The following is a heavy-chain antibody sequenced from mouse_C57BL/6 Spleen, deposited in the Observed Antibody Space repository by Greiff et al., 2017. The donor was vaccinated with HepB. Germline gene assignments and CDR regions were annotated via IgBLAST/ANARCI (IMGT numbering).Heavy chain of an antibody. J-gene: IGHJ2*01. V-gene: IGHV5-4*01. CDR3: ARDRGGYYPYYFDY. CDR2: ISDGGSYT. CDR1: GFTFSSYA. D-gene: IGHD2-3*01. Sequence: DVKLVESGGGLVKPGGSLKLSCAASGFTFSSYAMSWVRQTPEKRLEWVATISDGGSYTYYPDNVKGRFTISRDNAKNNLYLQMSHLKSEDTAMYYCARDRGGYYPYYFDYWGQGTTLTVSS.